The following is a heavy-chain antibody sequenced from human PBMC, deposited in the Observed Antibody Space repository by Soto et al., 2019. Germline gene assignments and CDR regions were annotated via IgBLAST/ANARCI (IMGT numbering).Heavy chain of an antibody. CDR2: ISYDGSNK. V-gene: IGHV3-30-3*01. CDR1: GFTFSSYA. J-gene: IGHJ2*01. CDR3: TRGGDYNGFYWYFDF. Sequence: QVQLVESGGGVVQPGRSLGLSCAASGFTFSSYAMHWVRQAPGKGLEWVAVISYDGSNKYYADSVKGRFTISRDNSKNTLYLQMHSLRAEDTAVYYCTRGGDYNGFYWYFDFWGRGTLVTVSS. D-gene: IGHD4-4*01.